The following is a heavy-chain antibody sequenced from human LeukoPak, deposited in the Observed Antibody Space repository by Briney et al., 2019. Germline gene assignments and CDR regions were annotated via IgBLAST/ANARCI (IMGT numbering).Heavy chain of an antibody. CDR3: ARSKYYDSSGYYLGLDY. V-gene: IGHV3-7*01. Sequence: GGSLRLSCAASGFTFGSYWMSWVRQAPGKGLEWVANIKQDGSEKYYVDSVKGRFTISRDNAKNSLYLQMNSLRAEDTAVYYCARSKYYDSSGYYLGLDYWGQGTLVTVSS. CDR1: GFTFGSYW. CDR2: IKQDGSEK. J-gene: IGHJ4*02. D-gene: IGHD3-22*01.